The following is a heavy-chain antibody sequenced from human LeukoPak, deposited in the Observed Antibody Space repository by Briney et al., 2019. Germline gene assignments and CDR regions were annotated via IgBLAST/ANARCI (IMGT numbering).Heavy chain of an antibody. CDR3: ARVAAAGIYYYYYMDV. D-gene: IGHD6-13*01. J-gene: IGHJ6*03. V-gene: IGHV3-7*01. CDR1: GFTFSSYG. CDR2: IKQDGSEK. Sequence: PGGSLRLSCAASGFTFSSYGMSWVRQAPGKGLEWVANIKQDGSEKYYVDSVKGRFTISRDNAKNSLYLQMNSLRAEDTAVYHCARVAAAGIYYYYYMDVWGKGTTVTVSS.